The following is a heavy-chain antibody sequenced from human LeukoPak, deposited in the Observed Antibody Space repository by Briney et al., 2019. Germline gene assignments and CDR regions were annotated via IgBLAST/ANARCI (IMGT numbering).Heavy chain of an antibody. J-gene: IGHJ6*03. D-gene: IGHD6-13*01. CDR3: AKDAKTRWAAAIDPYYYMDV. CDR1: GFTFSSYG. V-gene: IGHV3-30*02. CDR2: IRYDGSNK. Sequence: GGSLRLSCAASGFTFSSYGMHWVRQAPGKGLEWVVFIRYDGSNKYYADSVKGRFTISRDNSKNTLYLQMNSLRAEDTAVYYCAKDAKTRWAAAIDPYYYMDVWGKGTTVTVSS.